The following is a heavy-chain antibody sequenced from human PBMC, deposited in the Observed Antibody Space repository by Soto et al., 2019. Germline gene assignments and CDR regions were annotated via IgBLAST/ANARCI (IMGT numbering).Heavy chain of an antibody. V-gene: IGHV4-39*01. CDR2: IYYSETT. J-gene: IGHJ4*02. D-gene: IGHD2-15*01. CDR1: GGSINNSPYY. Sequence: SETLSLTCTVSGGSINNSPYYWGWIRQPPGKGLEWIGDIYYSETTYYNSSLKTRVTITVDTSKNQFSLKLNSVTAADTAVYYCARRPLGYCSGGTCYRPYYFDYWGQGILVTVSS. CDR3: ARRPLGYCSGGTCYRPYYFDY.